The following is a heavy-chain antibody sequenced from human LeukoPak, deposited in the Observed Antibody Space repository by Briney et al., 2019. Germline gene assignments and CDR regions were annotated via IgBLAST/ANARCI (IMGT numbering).Heavy chain of an antibody. V-gene: IGHV1-69*05. CDR2: IIPIFGTA. J-gene: IGHJ5*02. CDR1: GGTFSSYA. CDR3: TRGPFLNGNAYNWFDP. D-gene: IGHD1-20*01. Sequence: SVKVSCKASGGTFSSYAISWVRQAPGQGLEWMGGIIPIFGTANYAQKFQGRVAITRDTSTSTVYLELNNLSSGDTAMYYCTRGPFLNGNAYNWFDPWGQGTLVTVSS.